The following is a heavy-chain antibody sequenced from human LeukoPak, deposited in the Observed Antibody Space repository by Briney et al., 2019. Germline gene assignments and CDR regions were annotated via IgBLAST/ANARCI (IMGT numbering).Heavy chain of an antibody. D-gene: IGHD3-10*01. V-gene: IGHV4-30-2*01. J-gene: IGHJ4*02. CDR3: ARGGRARYYGSGSNFDY. Sequence: PSETLSLTCAVSGGSISSGGYSWSWIRQPPGKGLEWIGYIYHSGSTYYNPSLKSRVTISVDTSKNQFSLKLSSVTAADTAVYYCARGGRARYYGSGSNFDYWGQGTLVTVSS. CDR2: IYHSGST. CDR1: GGSISSGGYS.